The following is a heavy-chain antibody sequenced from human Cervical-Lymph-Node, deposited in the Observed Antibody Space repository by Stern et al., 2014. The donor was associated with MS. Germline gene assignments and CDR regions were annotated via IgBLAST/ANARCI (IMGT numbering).Heavy chain of an antibody. CDR2: VYYSGST. CDR3: TRSLQIYYFDY. J-gene: IGHJ4*02. Sequence: VQLQESGPGLVNPSENLSLTCSVSSSSMTSYYWSWIRQPPGKGLEWIGYVYYSGSTSYNPSLKSRVTLSVDTSKKQFSLRLNSVTAADTAVYYCTRSLQIYYFDYWGQGSLVTVSS. V-gene: IGHV4-59*01. CDR1: SSSMTSYY. D-gene: IGHD4-11*01.